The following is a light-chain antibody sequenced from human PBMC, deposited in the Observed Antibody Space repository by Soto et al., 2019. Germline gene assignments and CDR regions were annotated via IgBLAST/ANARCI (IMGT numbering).Light chain of an antibody. CDR3: QTWGTGTWV. Sequence: QLVLTQSPSASASLGASVKLTCTLSSGHSSYAIAWHQQQPEKGTRYLMRLNSDGSHTKGDGIPDRFSGSSSGAERYLTISSLQSEDEAASHCQTWGTGTWVFGGGTKVTVL. CDR1: SGHSSYA. V-gene: IGLV4-69*01. J-gene: IGLJ3*02. CDR2: LNSDGSH.